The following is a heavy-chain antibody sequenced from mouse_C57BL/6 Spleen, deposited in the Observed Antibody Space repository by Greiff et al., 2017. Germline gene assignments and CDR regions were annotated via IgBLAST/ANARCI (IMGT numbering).Heavy chain of an antibody. CDR1: GFTFSSYA. D-gene: IGHD2-1*01. V-gene: IGHV5-4*03. CDR3: ARHREVKGAAMDY. CDR2: ISDGGCYT. J-gene: IGHJ4*01. Sequence: EVKLVESGGGLVKPGGSLKLSCAASGFTFSSYAMSWVRQTPEKRLEWVATISDGGCYTYYPDNVKGRFTISRDNAKNNLYLQMSHLKSEDTAMYYCARHREVKGAAMDYWGQGTSVTVSS.